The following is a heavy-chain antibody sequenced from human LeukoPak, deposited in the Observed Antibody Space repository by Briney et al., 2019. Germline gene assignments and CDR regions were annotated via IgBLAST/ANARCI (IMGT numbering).Heavy chain of an antibody. Sequence: GSSVKVSCKASGGTFSSYAISWVRQAPGQGLEWMGGIIPIFGTANYAQKFQGRITITADKSTSTAYMELSSLRSEDTAVYYCARGAGSRGYSGSYMDVWGKGTTVTVSS. CDR3: ARGAGSRGYSGSYMDV. CDR1: GGTFSSYA. CDR2: IIPIFGTA. J-gene: IGHJ6*03. V-gene: IGHV1-69*06. D-gene: IGHD5-12*01.